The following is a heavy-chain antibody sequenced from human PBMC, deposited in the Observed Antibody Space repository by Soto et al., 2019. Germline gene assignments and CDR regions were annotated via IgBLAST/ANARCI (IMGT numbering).Heavy chain of an antibody. CDR2: FDPEDGET. Sequence: ASVKVSCKVSGYTLTELSMHWVRQAPGKGLEWMGGFDPEDGETIYAQKFQGRVTMTEDTSTDTAYMELSSRRSEDTAVYYCATAPREQWLANAFDIWGQGTMVTVTS. CDR1: GYTLTELS. J-gene: IGHJ3*02. V-gene: IGHV1-24*01. CDR3: ATAPREQWLANAFDI. D-gene: IGHD6-19*01.